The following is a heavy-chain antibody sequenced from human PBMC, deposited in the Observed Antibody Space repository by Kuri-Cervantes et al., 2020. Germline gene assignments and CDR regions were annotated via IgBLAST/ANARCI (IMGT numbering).Heavy chain of an antibody. V-gene: IGHV3-7*04. CDR3: ARGGAFWYY. Sequence: GESLKISCAASGFTFSSYWMTWVRQAPGKGLEWVANIKQDGSEKYYVDSVRGRFTISRDDAKNSLHLQMNSLRVEDAAVYYCARGGAFWYYWGQGTLVTVSS. CDR1: GFTFSSYW. D-gene: IGHD3-10*01. J-gene: IGHJ4*02. CDR2: IKQDGSEK.